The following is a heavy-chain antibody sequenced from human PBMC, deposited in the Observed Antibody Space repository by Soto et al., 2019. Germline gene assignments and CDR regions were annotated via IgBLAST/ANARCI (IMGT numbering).Heavy chain of an antibody. V-gene: IGHV4-59*03. D-gene: IGHD5-12*01. CDR2: IYHMGGT. Sequence: SETLSLTCTVSGASLNSAYWRWIRQSPGKGLEWIGYIYHMGGTDYNASLKSRVTISIDKYKNQFSLNLIYVTAADTAVYFCARVTYKSGLNCFDPWGQGTQVTGS. CDR3: ARVTYKSGLNCFDP. J-gene: IGHJ5*02. CDR1: GASLNSAY.